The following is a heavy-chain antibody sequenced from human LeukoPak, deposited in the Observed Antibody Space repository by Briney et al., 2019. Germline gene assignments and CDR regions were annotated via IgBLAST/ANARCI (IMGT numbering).Heavy chain of an antibody. CDR3: AKDGGGWELLYYFDY. Sequence: GGSLRLSCAASGFTFSSYAMSWVRQAPRKGLEWVSATSNSGGSTYYADSVKGRFTISRDNSKNTLYLQMNSLRAEDTAVYYCAKDGGGWELLYYFDYWGQGTLVTVSS. V-gene: IGHV3-23*01. D-gene: IGHD1-26*01. CDR1: GFTFSSYA. J-gene: IGHJ4*02. CDR2: TSNSGGST.